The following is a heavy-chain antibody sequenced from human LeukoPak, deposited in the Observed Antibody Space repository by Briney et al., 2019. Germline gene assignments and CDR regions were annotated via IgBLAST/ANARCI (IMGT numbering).Heavy chain of an antibody. CDR3: ARDTHYSDFWSGYSLEYYYYGMDV. J-gene: IGHJ6*02. V-gene: IGHV4-4*07. CDR1: GGSISSYY. Sequence: SETLSLTCTVSGGSISSYYWSWIRQPAGKGLEWIGRIYTSGSTNYNPSLKSRVTMSVDTSKNQFSLKLSSVTAADTAVYYCARDTHYSDFWSGYSLEYYYYGMDVWGQGTTVTVSS. D-gene: IGHD3-3*01. CDR2: IYTSGST.